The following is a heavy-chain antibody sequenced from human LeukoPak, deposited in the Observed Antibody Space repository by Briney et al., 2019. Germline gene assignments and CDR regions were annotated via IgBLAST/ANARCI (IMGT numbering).Heavy chain of an antibody. D-gene: IGHD2-2*02. CDR2: INPNRGGT. CDR1: GYTFTGYY. V-gene: IGHV1-2*02. Sequence: ASVKVSCKASGYTFTGYYMHWVRQAPGQGLEWMGWINPNRGGTNYAQRFQGRVTMTRDTSISTAYMELSRLRSDDTAVYYCARVWAYCSSTSCYRLNFDYWGQGTLVTVSS. J-gene: IGHJ4*02. CDR3: ARVWAYCSSTSCYRLNFDY.